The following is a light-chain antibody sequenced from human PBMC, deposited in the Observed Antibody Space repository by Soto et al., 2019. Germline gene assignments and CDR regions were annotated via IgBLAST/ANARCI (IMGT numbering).Light chain of an antibody. Sequence: EIVLTQSPGTLSLSPEERATLSCRASQSVSSSYLAWYQPKPGQAPRLLIYGASSRATGIPDRFSGSGSGTDFTLTISRLEPEDFAVYYCQQYGSSPLTFGGGTKVDIK. CDR3: QQYGSSPLT. CDR2: GAS. CDR1: QSVSSSY. V-gene: IGKV3-20*01. J-gene: IGKJ4*01.